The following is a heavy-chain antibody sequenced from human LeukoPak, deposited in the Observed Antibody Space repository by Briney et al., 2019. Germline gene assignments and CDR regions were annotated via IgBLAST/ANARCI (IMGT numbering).Heavy chain of an antibody. V-gene: IGHV4-4*02. CDR2: SYHSGSS. Sequence: SGTLSLTCAVSGGAITSSNWWSWVGPPPGQGMEWIGESYHSGSSDYNPTLKSRVTMSVDTSKNQFSLMLASVTAADTAVDYCAITDDTALVCLDYWGQGTLVTVSS. D-gene: IGHD5-18*01. J-gene: IGHJ4*02. CDR3: AITDDTALVCLDY. CDR1: GGAITSSNW.